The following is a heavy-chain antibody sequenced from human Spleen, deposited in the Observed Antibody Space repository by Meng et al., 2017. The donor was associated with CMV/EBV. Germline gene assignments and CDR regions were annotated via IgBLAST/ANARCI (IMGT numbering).Heavy chain of an antibody. CDR2: IIPIFGTA. V-gene: IGHV1-69*05. Sequence: SVKVSCKASGGTFSSYAISWVRQAPGQGLEWMGGIIPIFGTANYAQKFQGRVTITTDESTSTAYMELSSLRSEDTAVYYCARPRVGQQLVPAAYYGMDVWGQGTTVTVS. J-gene: IGHJ6*02. CDR1: GGTFSSYA. CDR3: ARPRVGQQLVPAAYYGMDV. D-gene: IGHD6-13*01.